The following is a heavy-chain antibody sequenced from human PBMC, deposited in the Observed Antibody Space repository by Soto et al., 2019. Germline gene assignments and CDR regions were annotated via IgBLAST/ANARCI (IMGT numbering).Heavy chain of an antibody. CDR3: ARGGPSSKWLDP. CDR2: VYNSGST. CDR1: GGSINSYY. Sequence: SETLSLTCTVSGGSINSYYWSWIRQPPGKGLEWIGYVYNSGSTNYIPSLKSRVTISKDTSKNQFSLKLTSLTATDTAVYYCARGGPSSKWLDPWGQGTLVTVSS. V-gene: IGHV4-59*01. J-gene: IGHJ5*02.